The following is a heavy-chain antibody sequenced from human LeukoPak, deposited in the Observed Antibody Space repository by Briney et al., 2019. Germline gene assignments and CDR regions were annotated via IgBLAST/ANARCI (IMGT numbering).Heavy chain of an antibody. D-gene: IGHD2-2*02. V-gene: IGHV4-4*07. J-gene: IGHJ5*02. CDR2: IYTSGST. Sequence: SETLSLTCTVSGGSISSYYWSWIRQPAGKGLEGIGRIYTSGSTNYNPSLKSRVTMSVDTSKNQFSLKLSSVTAADTAVYYCAREENFCSSTSCYTWFDPWGQGTLVTVSS. CDR3: AREENFCSSTSCYTWFDP. CDR1: GGSISSYY.